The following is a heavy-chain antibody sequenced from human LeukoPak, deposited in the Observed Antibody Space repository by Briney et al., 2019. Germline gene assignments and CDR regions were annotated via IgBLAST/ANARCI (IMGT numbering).Heavy chain of an antibody. Sequence: GGSLRLSCAASGFTFKNSAMTWVRQAPGKGLEWVSYISYSGDTIYYADSVKGRFTVSRDNAKNSLYLQMNSLRAEDTAVYYCARLGIITAAGSNDYWGQGTLVTVSS. CDR1: GFTFKNSA. CDR2: ISYSGDTI. V-gene: IGHV3-11*01. D-gene: IGHD6-13*01. CDR3: ARLGIITAAGSNDY. J-gene: IGHJ4*02.